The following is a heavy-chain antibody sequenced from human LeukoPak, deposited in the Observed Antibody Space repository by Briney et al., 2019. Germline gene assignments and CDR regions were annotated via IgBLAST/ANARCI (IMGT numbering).Heavy chain of an antibody. D-gene: IGHD3-22*01. CDR3: ARAVRYYDSSGYHDF. Sequence: GGSLRLSCVASAFTFSSYGMHWVRQAPGKGLEWVALIWYDGSNKYYADSVKGRFTISRDNSKNTLYLQMNSLRAEDTAVYYCARAVRYYDSSGYHDFCGQGSLVTVSS. CDR1: AFTFSSYG. V-gene: IGHV3-33*01. CDR2: IWYDGSNK. J-gene: IGHJ4*02.